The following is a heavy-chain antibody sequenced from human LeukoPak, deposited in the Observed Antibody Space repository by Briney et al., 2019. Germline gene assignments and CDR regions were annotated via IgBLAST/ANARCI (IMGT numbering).Heavy chain of an antibody. CDR1: GGTFSGYA. V-gene: IGHV1-69*05. CDR3: ARGGYCSGGSCRNWFDP. Sequence: SVKVSRKASGGTFSGYAISWVRQAPGQGLEWMGGIIPIFGTANYAQKFQGRVTITTDESTSTAYMELSSLRSEDTAVYYCARGGYCSGGSCRNWFDPWGQGTLVTVSS. CDR2: IIPIFGTA. J-gene: IGHJ5*02. D-gene: IGHD2-15*01.